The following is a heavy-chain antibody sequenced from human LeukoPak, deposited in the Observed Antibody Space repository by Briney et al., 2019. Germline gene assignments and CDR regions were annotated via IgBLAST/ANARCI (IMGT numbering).Heavy chain of an antibody. CDR3: AKEAKVYGSRHGTFDY. Sequence: GGSLRLSCAASGFTFSSYGMHWVRQAPGKGLEWVAFIRYDGSNKYYADSVKGRFTISRDNSKNTLYLQMNSLRAEDTAVYYCAKEAKVYGSRHGTFDYWGQGTLVTVSS. J-gene: IGHJ4*02. CDR1: GFTFSSYG. V-gene: IGHV3-30*02. CDR2: IRYDGSNK. D-gene: IGHD3-10*01.